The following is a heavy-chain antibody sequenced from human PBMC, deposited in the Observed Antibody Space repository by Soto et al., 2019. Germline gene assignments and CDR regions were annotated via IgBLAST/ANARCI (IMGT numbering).Heavy chain of an antibody. J-gene: IGHJ6*02. CDR2: IIPIFDTA. CDR3: ARHDCISSRCYYYYYYGMDV. CDR1: GGTFSNYA. Sequence: QVHLVQSGAEVKKPGSSVKVSCKASGGTFSNYAISWVRQAPGQGLEWMGGIIPIFDTANYAQKFQGRVTITEDEPTSTAYMELSSLRSEDTAAYYCARHDCISSRCYYYYYYGMDVWGQGTTVTVSS. D-gene: IGHD2-2*01. V-gene: IGHV1-69*12.